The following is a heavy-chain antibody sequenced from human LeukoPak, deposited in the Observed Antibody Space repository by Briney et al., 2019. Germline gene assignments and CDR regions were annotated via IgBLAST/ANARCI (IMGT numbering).Heavy chain of an antibody. CDR3: ARQDLEWLSYYYYGMDV. D-gene: IGHD3-3*01. J-gene: IGHJ6*02. CDR1: GGYISSSSYY. V-gene: IGHV4-39*01. Sequence: SETLSLTCTVSGGYISSSSYYWGWIRQPPGKGLEWIGSIYYSGSTYYNPSLKSRVTISVDTSKNQFSLKLSSVTAADTAVYYCARQDLEWLSYYYYGMDVWGQGTTVTVSS. CDR2: IYYSGST.